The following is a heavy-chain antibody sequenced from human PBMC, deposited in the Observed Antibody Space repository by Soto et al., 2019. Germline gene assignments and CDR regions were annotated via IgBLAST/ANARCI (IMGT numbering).Heavy chain of an antibody. D-gene: IGHD6-19*01. V-gene: IGHV1-18*01. CDR3: GRGLGGGWYYFDY. J-gene: IGHJ4*01. CDR1: GYTFISYG. CDR2: ITVNSGNT. Sequence: QGQLVQSGVEVKKPGASVKVSCKASGYTFISYGIGWVRQAPGQGLEWMGWITVNSGNTNYPQKFQGRVTMTTDTSTSTACMELGSLTSDGTAVYYCGRGLGGGWYYFDYWGPGTLVTVSS.